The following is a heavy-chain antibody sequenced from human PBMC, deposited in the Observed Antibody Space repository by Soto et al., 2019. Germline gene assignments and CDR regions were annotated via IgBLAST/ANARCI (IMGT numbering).Heavy chain of an antibody. CDR3: AKLVDKTVDDF. V-gene: IGHV3-30*18. D-gene: IGHD3-10*01. CDR2: ISDDSRNI. J-gene: IGHJ4*02. CDR1: GLDFRNND. Sequence: QVQLVESGGGVIQPGRSLRLSCAASGLDFRNNDMHWVRQAPGKGLEWVAVISDDSRNIFYGDSVKGRFTGSRDNSKNTLYLEMNSLGVEDTAVYFCAKLVDKTVDDFWGLGTLVVVSS.